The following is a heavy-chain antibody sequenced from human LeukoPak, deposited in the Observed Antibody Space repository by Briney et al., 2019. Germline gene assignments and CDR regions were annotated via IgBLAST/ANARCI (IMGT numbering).Heavy chain of an antibody. CDR1: GFTFSSYW. Sequence: GGSLRLSCVASGFTFSSYWMSWVRQAPGKGLEWVANIKQDGSEKYYVDSVKGRFTISRDSAKNSLYLQMNSLRAEDTAVYYCARTVRGRYYDSSGYPDHWGQGTLVTVSS. CDR3: ARTVRGRYYDSSGYPDH. V-gene: IGHV3-7*01. D-gene: IGHD3-22*01. CDR2: IKQDGSEK. J-gene: IGHJ5*02.